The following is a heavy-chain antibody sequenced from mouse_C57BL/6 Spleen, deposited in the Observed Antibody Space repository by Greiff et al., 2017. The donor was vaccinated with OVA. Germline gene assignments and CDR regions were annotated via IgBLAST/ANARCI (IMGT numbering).Heavy chain of an antibody. Sequence: QVQLKQPGAELVKPGASVKMSCKASGYTFTSYWITWVKQRPGQGLEWIGDIYPGSGSTNYNEKFKSKATLTVDTSSSTAYMQLSSLTSEDSAVYYCARSRGQLRLGFDYWGQGTTLTVSS. CDR1: GYTFTSYW. J-gene: IGHJ2*01. V-gene: IGHV1-55*01. D-gene: IGHD3-2*02. CDR2: IYPGSGST. CDR3: ARSRGQLRLGFDY.